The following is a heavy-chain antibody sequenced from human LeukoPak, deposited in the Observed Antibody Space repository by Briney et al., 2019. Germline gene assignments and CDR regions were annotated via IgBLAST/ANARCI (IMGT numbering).Heavy chain of an antibody. CDR1: GGSISSYY. J-gene: IGHJ3*02. V-gene: IGHV4-59*01. Sequence: SETLSLTCTVSGGSISSYYWSWIRQPPGKGLEWIGYIYYSGSTNYNPSLTSRVTISVDTSKNQFSLKLSSVTAADTAVYYCARDRRWMVRDHGAFDIWGQGTMVTVSS. D-gene: IGHD3-10*01. CDR2: IYYSGST. CDR3: ARDRRWMVRDHGAFDI.